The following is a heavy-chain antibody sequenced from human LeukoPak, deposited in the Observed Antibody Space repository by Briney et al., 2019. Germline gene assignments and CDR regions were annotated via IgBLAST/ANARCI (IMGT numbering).Heavy chain of an antibody. V-gene: IGHV1-46*01. D-gene: IGHD3-22*01. CDR1: GYTFTSYY. J-gene: IGHJ5*02. CDR2: INPSGGST. CDR3: ARALTFYDSSGYYSIGSENWFDP. Sequence: ASVKVSCKASGYTFTSYYMHWVRQAPGQGLEWMGIINPSGGSTSYAQKFQGRVTMTRDMSTSTVYMELSSLRSEDTAVYYCARALTFYDSSGYYSIGSENWFDPWGQGTLVTVSS.